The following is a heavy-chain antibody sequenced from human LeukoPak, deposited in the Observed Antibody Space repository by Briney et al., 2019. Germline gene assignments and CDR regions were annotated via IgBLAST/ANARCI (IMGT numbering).Heavy chain of an antibody. CDR3: ARGGGLDV. CDR1: GYSFTSYW. Sequence: GESLKISCKGSGYSFTSYWIGWVRQAPGKGLEWVASINHNGNVNYYVDSVKGRFTISRDNAKNSLYPQMSNLRVEDTAVYFCARGGGLDVWGQGATVTVSS. V-gene: IGHV3-7*03. CDR2: INHNGNVN. J-gene: IGHJ6*02. D-gene: IGHD3-16*01.